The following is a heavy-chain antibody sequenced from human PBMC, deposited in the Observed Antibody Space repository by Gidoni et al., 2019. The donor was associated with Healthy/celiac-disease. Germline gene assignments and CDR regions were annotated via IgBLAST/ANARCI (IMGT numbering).Heavy chain of an antibody. D-gene: IGHD3-22*01. CDR1: GFTFSSYG. CDR3: AKVPITMIVANWFDP. Sequence: QVQLVGSGGGVVQPERSLRLSCAASGFTFSSYGMHWVRPAPGKGLEWFAVISYDVSNKYYADSVKGLFTISRHNSKNTLYLQINSWRAEDTAVYYCAKVPITMIVANWFDPWGQGTLVTVSS. J-gene: IGHJ5*02. CDR2: ISYDVSNK. V-gene: IGHV3-30*18.